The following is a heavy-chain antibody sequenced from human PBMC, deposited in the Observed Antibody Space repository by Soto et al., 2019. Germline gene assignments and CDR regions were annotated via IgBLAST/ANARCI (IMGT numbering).Heavy chain of an antibody. CDR2: IYYSGST. D-gene: IGHD3-16*02. V-gene: IGHV4-59*12. CDR3: ARGGYIWGSYRYLAAPLAIHFVY. CDR1: GGSISSYY. Sequence: PSETLSLTCTVSGGSISSYYWSWIRQPPGKGLEWIGYIYYSGSTNYNPSLKSRVTISVDTSKNQFSLKLSSVTAADTAVYYCARGGYIWGSYRYLAAPLAIHFVYRRQGTLITVS. J-gene: IGHJ4*02.